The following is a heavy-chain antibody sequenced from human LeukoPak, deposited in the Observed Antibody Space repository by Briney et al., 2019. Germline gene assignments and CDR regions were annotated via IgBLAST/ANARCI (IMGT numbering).Heavy chain of an antibody. CDR2: IKEDGSEK. CDR1: GFTFTIYW. Sequence: PGGSLRLSCAASGFTFTIYWMSWVRQAPGKGLEWVANIKEDGSEKYYVDSVKGRFTISRVNAKNSLYLQMNSLRVEGTAVYYCARGGHYFFDNWGQGTLVTVSS. J-gene: IGHJ4*02. V-gene: IGHV3-7*01. CDR3: ARGGHYFFDN.